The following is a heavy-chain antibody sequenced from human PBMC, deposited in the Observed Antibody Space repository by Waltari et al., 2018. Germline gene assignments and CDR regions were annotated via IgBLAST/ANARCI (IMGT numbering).Heavy chain of an antibody. CDR2: ISGSGGST. J-gene: IGHJ5*02. CDR1: GFTFSSYV. CDR3: ALSPT. Sequence: EVQLLESGGGLVQPGESLRLSCAASGFTFSSYVMIWVRQAPGKGLVWVSSISGSGGSTYYADSVKGRFTISRDNIKDTLYLQMNRLRAEDTAVYYCALSPTWGQGTLVTVSS. V-gene: IGHV3-23*01.